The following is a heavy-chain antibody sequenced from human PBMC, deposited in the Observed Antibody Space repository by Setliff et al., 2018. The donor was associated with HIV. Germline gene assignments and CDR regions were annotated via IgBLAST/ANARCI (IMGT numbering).Heavy chain of an antibody. J-gene: IGHJ6*03. V-gene: IGHV4-61*01. CDR1: GGSISSGYYY. CDR3: ARGSLGWELLRGPYYYYYYMDV. D-gene: IGHD1-26*01. CDR2: IYYSGTT. Sequence: SEILSLTCSVSGGSISSGYYYWSWIRQPPGKGLEWIGYIYYSGTTNYNPSLKSRVTISVDTSKNQFSLKLSSVTAADTAVYYCARGSLGWELLRGPYYYYYYMDVWGKGTTVTVSS.